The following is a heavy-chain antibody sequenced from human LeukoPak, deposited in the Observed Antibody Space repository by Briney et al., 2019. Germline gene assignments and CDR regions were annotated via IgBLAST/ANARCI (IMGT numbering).Heavy chain of an antibody. J-gene: IGHJ6*03. CDR3: AGGVLELGSYYYYYYMDV. CDR2: IIPIFGTA. D-gene: IGHD6-13*01. V-gene: IGHV1-69*05. Sequence: SVKVSCKASGGTFSSYAISWVRQAPGQGLEWMGGIIPIFGTANYAQKFQGRVTITTDESTSTAYMELSSLRSEDTAVYYCAGGVLELGSYYYYYYMDVWGKGTTVTVSS. CDR1: GGTFSSYA.